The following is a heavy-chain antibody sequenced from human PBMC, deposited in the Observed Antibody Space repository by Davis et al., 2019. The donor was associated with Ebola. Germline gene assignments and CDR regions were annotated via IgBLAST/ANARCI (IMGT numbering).Heavy chain of an antibody. J-gene: IGHJ6*02. CDR1: GFSISRSG. CDR3: ARDGIAIFYYYGMDV. V-gene: IGHV3-30*03. CDR2: TSFGGSNK. D-gene: IGHD6-13*01. Sequence: GESLKISCVASGFSISRSGMHWVRQAPGKGLEWVAVTSFGGSNKFYADYVRGRFTISVDSSKNTVYLQMNSLVAEDTAVYHCARDGIAIFYYYGMDVWGQGTTVTVSS.